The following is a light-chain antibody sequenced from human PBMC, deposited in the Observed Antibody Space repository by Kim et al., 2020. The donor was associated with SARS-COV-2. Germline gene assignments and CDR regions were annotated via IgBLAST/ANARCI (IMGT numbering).Light chain of an antibody. V-gene: IGLV2-11*01. CDR2: AVS. CDR1: RSDVGGYNY. Sequence: QSALTQPRSVSGSPGQSVTISCTGTRSDVGGYNYVSWYQQHPGKAPKLIIYAVSNRPSGVPDRFSGSKSGNTASLTVSGLQAEDEADYHCCSFAGSYTGVVFGGGTQLTVL. J-gene: IGLJ2*01. CDR3: CSFAGSYTGVV.